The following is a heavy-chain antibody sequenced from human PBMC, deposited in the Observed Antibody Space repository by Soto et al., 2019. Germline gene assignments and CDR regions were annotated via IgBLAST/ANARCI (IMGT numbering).Heavy chain of an antibody. J-gene: IGHJ5*02. CDR3: ARDEAGSSIAARPGWFDP. Sequence: GGSLRLSCAASGFTFSSYSMNWVRQAPGKGLEWVSSISSSSSYIYYADSVKGRFTISRDNAKNSLYLQMNSLRAEDTAVYYCARDEAGSSIAARPGWFDPWGQGTLVTVSS. CDR2: ISSSSSYI. V-gene: IGHV3-21*01. CDR1: GFTFSSYS. D-gene: IGHD6-6*01.